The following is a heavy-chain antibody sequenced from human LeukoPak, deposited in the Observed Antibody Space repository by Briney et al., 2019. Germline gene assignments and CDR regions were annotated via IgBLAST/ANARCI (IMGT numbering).Heavy chain of an antibody. CDR1: GGSVSSGSYY. V-gene: IGHV4-61*01. J-gene: IGHJ5*02. CDR2: IYYSGST. CDR3: ARDASDSSGWYWFDP. Sequence: SSETLSLTCTVSGGSVSSGSYYWSWIRQPPGKGLGWIGYIYYSGSTNYNPSLKSRVTISVDTSKNQFSLKLSSVTAADTAVYYCARDASDSSGWYWFDPWGQGTLVTVSS. D-gene: IGHD6-19*01.